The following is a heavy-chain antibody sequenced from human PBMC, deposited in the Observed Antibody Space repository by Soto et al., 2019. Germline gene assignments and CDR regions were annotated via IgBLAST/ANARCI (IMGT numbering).Heavy chain of an antibody. CDR2: IYYSGST. J-gene: IGHJ5*02. V-gene: IGHV4-59*01. Sequence: ETLSLTCTVSGGSISSYYWSWIRQPPGKGLEWIGYIYYSGSTNYNPSLKSRVTISVDTSKNQFSLKLSSVTAADTAVYYCAREGIAAGENWFDPWGQGTLVTVSS. CDR1: GGSISSYY. D-gene: IGHD6-25*01. CDR3: AREGIAAGENWFDP.